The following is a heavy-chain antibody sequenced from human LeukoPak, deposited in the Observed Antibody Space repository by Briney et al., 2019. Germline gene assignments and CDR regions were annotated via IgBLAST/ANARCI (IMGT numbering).Heavy chain of an antibody. J-gene: IGHJ3*02. CDR3: ARDPRIAAAGDAFDI. D-gene: IGHD6-13*01. CDR2: ISAYNGNT. V-gene: IGHV1-18*01. CDR1: GYTFTSYG. Sequence: ASVKVSCKASGYTFTSYGISWVRQAPGQGLEWMGWISAYNGNTNYAQKLQGRVTMTTDTSTSTAYMELRSLRSDDTAVYYCARDPRIAAAGDAFDIWGQGTMVTVSS.